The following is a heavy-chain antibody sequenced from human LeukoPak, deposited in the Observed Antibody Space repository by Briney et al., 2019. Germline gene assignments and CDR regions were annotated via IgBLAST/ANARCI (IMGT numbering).Heavy chain of an antibody. CDR2: ISSSGSTI. D-gene: IGHD5-24*01. J-gene: IGHJ4*02. CDR3: VKDDGWVQYAN. V-gene: IGHV3-48*03. Sequence: PGGSLRLSCAASGFTFSTYEMHWVRQAPGKGLEWVSYISSSGSTIYYADSVKGRFTISRDNSKNTVYLQMNSLSAEDAAVYYCVKDDGWVQYANWGQGTLVTVSS. CDR1: GFTFSTYE.